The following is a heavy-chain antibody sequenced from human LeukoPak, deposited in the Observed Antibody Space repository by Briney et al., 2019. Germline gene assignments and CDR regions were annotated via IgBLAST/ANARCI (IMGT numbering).Heavy chain of an antibody. J-gene: IGHJ3*01. D-gene: IGHD2-21*02. CDR2: LYSDGTT. CDR3: ARVAYYRVTADQITDAFDV. CDR1: GFTVSSHY. Sequence: TGGSLRLSFAASGFTVSSHYMNWVRQAPGKGLQWVSVLYSDGTTYYADSVKGRFTISRDNSRSTLYLQMNSLRAEDTAVYFCARVAYYRVTADQITDAFDVWGRGTAVTVSS. V-gene: IGHV3-66*01.